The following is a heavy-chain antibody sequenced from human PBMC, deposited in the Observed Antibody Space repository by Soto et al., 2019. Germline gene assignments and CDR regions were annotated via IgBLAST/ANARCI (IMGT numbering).Heavy chain of an antibody. D-gene: IGHD2-2*01. CDR2: ISSSSSYI. Sequence: EVQLVESGGGLVKPGGSLRLSCAASGFTFSSYSMNWVRQAPGKGLEWVSSISSSSSYIYYADSVKGRFTISRDNAKNSLYLQMNSVRAEDTAVYYCARSCSSTSCYHYGGQGTLVTVSS. J-gene: IGHJ4*02. V-gene: IGHV3-21*01. CDR1: GFTFSSYS. CDR3: ARSCSSTSCYHY.